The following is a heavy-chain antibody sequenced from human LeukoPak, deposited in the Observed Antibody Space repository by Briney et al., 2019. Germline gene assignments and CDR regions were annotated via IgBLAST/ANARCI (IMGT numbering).Heavy chain of an antibody. CDR1: GPSISSGGYS. J-gene: IGHJ2*01. D-gene: IGHD1-26*01. CDR3: ARDAELRNWYFDL. V-gene: IGHV4-30-2*01. CDR2: IYQSGST. Sequence: PSQTLSLTCALSGPSISSGGYSWSWIRQPPGKGLEWFGYIYQSGSTYYNPSPKSRVTISVDRSKNQFSLKLSSVTAADTAVYYWARDAELRNWYFDLWGRGTLVTVSS.